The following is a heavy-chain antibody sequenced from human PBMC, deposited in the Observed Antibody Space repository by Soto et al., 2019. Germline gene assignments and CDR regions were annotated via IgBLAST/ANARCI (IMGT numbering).Heavy chain of an antibody. CDR3: AKVGGFPTGRVYYYYGMDV. CDR2: ISGSGGST. V-gene: IGHV3-23*01. Sequence: GGSLRLSCAASGFTFSSYAMSWVRQAPGKGLEWVSAISGSGGSTYYADSVKGRFTISRDNSKNTLYLQMNSLRAEDTAVYYCAKVGGFPTGRVYYYYGMDVWGQGTTVTVSS. J-gene: IGHJ6*02. CDR1: GFTFSSYA. D-gene: IGHD3-16*01.